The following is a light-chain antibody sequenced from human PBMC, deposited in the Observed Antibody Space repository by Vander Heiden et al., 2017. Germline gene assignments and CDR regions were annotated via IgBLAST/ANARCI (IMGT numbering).Light chain of an antibody. CDR3: QQYGSSPPFT. Sequence: EMVLTQSPGTLSLSPGERATLSCRASQSVSSSYLAWYQQKPGQAPRLLIYGASSRATGIPDRFSGSGSGTDFTLTISRLEPEDFAVYYCQQYGSSPPFTFGPRTKVDIK. J-gene: IGKJ3*01. V-gene: IGKV3-20*01. CDR2: GAS. CDR1: QSVSSSY.